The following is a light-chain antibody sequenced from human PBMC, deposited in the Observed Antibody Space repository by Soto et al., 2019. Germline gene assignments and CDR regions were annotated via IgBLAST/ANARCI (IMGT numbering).Light chain of an antibody. CDR1: SSDVGGYNY. V-gene: IGLV2-8*01. Sequence: SLTQPPSASGSPGQSVTISCTGTSSDVGGYNYVSWYQQHPGKAPKLMIYEVSKRPSGVPDRFSGSKSGNTASLTVSGLQAEDEADYYCSSYAGSNNYVFGTGTKLTVL. J-gene: IGLJ1*01. CDR2: EVS. CDR3: SSYAGSNNYV.